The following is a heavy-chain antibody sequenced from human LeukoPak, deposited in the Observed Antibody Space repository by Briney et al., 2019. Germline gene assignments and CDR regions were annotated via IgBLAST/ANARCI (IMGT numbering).Heavy chain of an antibody. CDR2: VYYSGSS. Sequence: PSETLSLTCTVSGGSISSYYWSWFRQPPGKGLEWIGYVYYSGSSKYNPSLKSRVTISVDTSQNQFSLKLSSVTAADTALYFCAKVTMVRGAPDYWGQGTPVTVSS. CDR3: AKVTMVRGAPDY. V-gene: IGHV4-59*01. J-gene: IGHJ4*02. D-gene: IGHD3-10*01. CDR1: GGSISSYY.